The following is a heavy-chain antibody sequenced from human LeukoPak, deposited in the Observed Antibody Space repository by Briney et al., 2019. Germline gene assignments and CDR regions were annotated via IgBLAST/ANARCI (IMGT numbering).Heavy chain of an antibody. CDR3: ARIPRGGWCDY. D-gene: IGHD6-19*01. CDR1: GGSISSYY. J-gene: IGHJ4*02. V-gene: IGHV4-59*01. Sequence: PSETLSLTCTVSGGSISSYYWSWIRQPPGKGLEWIGYIYYSGSTNYNPSLKSRVTISVDTSKNQFSLKLSSVTAADTAVYYCARIPRGGWCDYWGQGTLVTISS. CDR2: IYYSGST.